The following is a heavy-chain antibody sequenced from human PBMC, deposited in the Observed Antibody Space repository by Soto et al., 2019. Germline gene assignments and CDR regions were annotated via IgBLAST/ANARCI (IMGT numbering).Heavy chain of an antibody. Sequence: SGFTFSSYSMNWVRQAPGKGLEWVSYISSSSSTIYYADSVKGRFTISRDNAKNSLYLQMNSLRAEDTAVYYCARDADSSSSVPYYYYYMDVWGKGTTVTVSS. CDR1: GFTFSSYS. J-gene: IGHJ6*03. V-gene: IGHV3-48*01. CDR2: ISSSSSTI. CDR3: ARDADSSSSVPYYYYYMDV. D-gene: IGHD6-6*01.